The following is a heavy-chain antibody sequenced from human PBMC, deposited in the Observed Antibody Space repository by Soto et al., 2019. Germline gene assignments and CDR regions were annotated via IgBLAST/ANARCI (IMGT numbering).Heavy chain of an antibody. CDR2: ISSSSSYI. J-gene: IGHJ5*02. D-gene: IGHD6-13*01. V-gene: IGHV3-21*01. CDR3: ARNPLVGSSXWYWGWFDP. Sequence: GGSLRLSCAASGFTFSSYSMNWVRQAPGKGLEWVSSISSSSSYIYYADSVKGRFTISRDNAKNSLYLQMNSLRAEDTAVYYCARNPLVGSSXWYWGWFDPWGQGTLVTVSS. CDR1: GFTFSSYS.